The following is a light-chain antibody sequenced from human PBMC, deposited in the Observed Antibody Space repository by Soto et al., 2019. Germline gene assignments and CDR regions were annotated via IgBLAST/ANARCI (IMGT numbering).Light chain of an antibody. J-gene: IGKJ2*01. V-gene: IGKV3-15*01. CDR2: GAS. CDR3: QHGHNLPLT. Sequence: EIVMTQSPATLSLSPGERAALSCRASQSINSELAWYQQKPGQPPRLLIYGASTRATGVPARFTGSESGSEFTLTISGLPSEDFAVYYCQHGHNLPLTFGQGTRLEI. CDR1: QSINSE.